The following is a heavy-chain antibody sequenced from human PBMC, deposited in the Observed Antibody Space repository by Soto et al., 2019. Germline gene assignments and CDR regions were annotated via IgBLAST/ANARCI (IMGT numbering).Heavy chain of an antibody. CDR1: GFTFRSYA. D-gene: IGHD2-2*01. CDR3: ARARLDTPALDY. J-gene: IGHJ4*02. V-gene: IGHV3-30*09. Sequence: QVQLVESGGGVVQPGRSLRLSCAASGFTFRSYAMHWVRQAPGKGLELVAVLSYDGNNKYYADSVKGRFAISRDNSRNTRYLQMNSLSAEDTAVYYCARARLDTPALDYWGQGTLVTVSS. CDR2: LSYDGNNK.